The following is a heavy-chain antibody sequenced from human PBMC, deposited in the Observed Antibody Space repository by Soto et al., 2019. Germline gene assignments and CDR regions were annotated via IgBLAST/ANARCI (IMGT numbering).Heavy chain of an antibody. CDR3: ARVIPGPEAWFHP. Sequence: QGQLVQSGVEVKKPGASVKISCTASGNTFTNFGVTWVRQAPGQGLEWMGWISPYTDDPSYAQKFQGRVTMTIDTSTSTAYLDLRRLTSDDTAVYYCARVIPGPEAWFHPWGQGTLVTVSS. V-gene: IGHV1-18*01. D-gene: IGHD2-2*01. CDR1: GNTFTNFG. CDR2: ISPYTDDP. J-gene: IGHJ5*02.